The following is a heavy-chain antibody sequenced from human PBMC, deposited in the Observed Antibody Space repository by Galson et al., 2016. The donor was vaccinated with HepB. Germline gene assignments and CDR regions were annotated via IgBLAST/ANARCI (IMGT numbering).Heavy chain of an antibody. CDR3: AKGLGVEAGDGFDM. Sequence: SLRLSCAASGFTFSSFAMNWVRQAPGKGLQWVSAVRGSGDSTYYAGSVKGRFTISRDNSKNTVFLQMNSLRADDTAAYFCAKGLGVEAGDGFDMWGQGTMVTGSS. J-gene: IGHJ3*02. CDR2: VRGSGDST. D-gene: IGHD2-15*01. V-gene: IGHV3-23*01. CDR1: GFTFSSFA.